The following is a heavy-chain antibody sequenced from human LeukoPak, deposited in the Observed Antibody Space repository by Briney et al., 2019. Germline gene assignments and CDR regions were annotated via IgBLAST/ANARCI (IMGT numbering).Heavy chain of an antibody. CDR1: GGSISSYY. D-gene: IGHD3-3*01. V-gene: IGHV4-4*07. Sequence: SETLSLTCTVSGGSISSYYWSWIRQPAGKGLEWIGRIYTSGSTNYNPSLKSRVTMSVDTSKNQFSLKLSSVTAADTAVYYCARGGSDYDFWSGYYTDYYYYYMDVWGKGTTVTVSS. J-gene: IGHJ6*03. CDR2: IYTSGST. CDR3: ARGGSDYDFWSGYYTDYYYYYMDV.